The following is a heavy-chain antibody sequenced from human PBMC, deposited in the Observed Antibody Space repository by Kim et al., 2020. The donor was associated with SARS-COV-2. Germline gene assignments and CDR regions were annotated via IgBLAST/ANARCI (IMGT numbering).Heavy chain of an antibody. D-gene: IGHD4-17*01. CDR1: GYSFTSYW. Sequence: GESLKISCKGSGYSFTSYWISWVRQMPGKGLEWMGRIDPSDSYTNYSPSFQGHVTISADKSNSTAYLQWSSLKASDTAMYYCARLSYGDYGTNYFDYWGQGTLVTVSS. CDR3: ARLSYGDYGTNYFDY. V-gene: IGHV5-10-1*01. CDR2: IDPSDSYT. J-gene: IGHJ4*02.